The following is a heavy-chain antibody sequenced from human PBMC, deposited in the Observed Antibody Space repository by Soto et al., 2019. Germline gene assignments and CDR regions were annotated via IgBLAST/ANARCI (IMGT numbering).Heavy chain of an antibody. J-gene: IGHJ3*02. CDR2: IYYDGGT. D-gene: IGHD7-27*01. CDR3: AWSHWIWGGFNI. V-gene: IGHV4-39*01. CDR1: GGSISTRHYF. Sequence: QLQLQDSGPGLVKPSETLSLTCTVSGGSISTRHYFWGWIRQPPGKGLEWIAIIYYDGGTQYNPSLKGRGTISMDTPNNQVFMKLSSVTVADTAVYYCAWSHWIWGGFNIWGQGTTVTVSS.